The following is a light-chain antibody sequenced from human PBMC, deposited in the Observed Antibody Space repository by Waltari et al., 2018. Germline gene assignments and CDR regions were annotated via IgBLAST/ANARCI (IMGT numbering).Light chain of an antibody. CDR1: SSDVGGYNY. V-gene: IGLV2-11*01. J-gene: IGLJ3*02. CDR2: DVN. Sequence: QSALTQPRSVSGSPGQSVTISCTGTSSDVGGYNYVSWYQQHPGKAPQLMIYDVNRLPSGVPDRFSGSKSGNTASLTISGLQAEDEADYYCCSYAGSALRVFGGGTKLTVL. CDR3: CSYAGSALRV.